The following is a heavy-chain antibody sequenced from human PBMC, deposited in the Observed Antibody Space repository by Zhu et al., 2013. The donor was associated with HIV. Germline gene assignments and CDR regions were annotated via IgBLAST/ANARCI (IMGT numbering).Heavy chain of an antibody. J-gene: IGHJ4*02. D-gene: IGHD6-25*01. Sequence: QVQLVQSGAEVKKPGASMKVSCKASGYPFTGYYIHWVRQAPGQGLEWMGWINPNSGGTKFAQEFQGRVTMTRDTSISTAYMELSRLTSDDTAVYYCAKDLAAAPNTPPLFSDYWGQGTLVTVAS. CDR2: INPNSGGT. CDR1: GYPFTGYY. CDR3: AKDLAAAPNTPPLFSDY. V-gene: IGHV1-2*02.